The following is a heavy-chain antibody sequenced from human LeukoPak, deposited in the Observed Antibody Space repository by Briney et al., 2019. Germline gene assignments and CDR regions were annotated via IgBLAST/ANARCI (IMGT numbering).Heavy chain of an antibody. CDR3: GRAFPPLRTSSAGDL. V-gene: IGHV3-21*04. CDR1: GFTFSDYD. D-gene: IGHD3-16*01. Sequence: GGSLRLSCSASGFTFSDYDMNWVRQAPGKGLEWVSSISGLSSYTYYGESVKGRSSISRDNAKNSLYLQMNSPGAEDTATYYCGRAFPPLRTSSAGDLWGQGILVTVSS. J-gene: IGHJ4*02. CDR2: ISGLSSYT.